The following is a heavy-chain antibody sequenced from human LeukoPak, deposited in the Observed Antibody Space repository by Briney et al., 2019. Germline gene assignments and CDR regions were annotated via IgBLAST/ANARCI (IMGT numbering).Heavy chain of an antibody. CDR2: ISWNGGSI. D-gene: IGHD6-13*01. CDR3: AKAAGAHISSWGYFDY. V-gene: IGHV3-9*01. CDR1: GFTFDDYA. Sequence: HPGRSLRLSCAASGFTFDDYAMQWVRQAPGKGLEWVSGISWNGGSIAYADSVKGRFTISRDNAKNSLYLQMNTLRAEDTALYYCAKAAGAHISSWGYFDYWGQGTLVTVSS. J-gene: IGHJ4*02.